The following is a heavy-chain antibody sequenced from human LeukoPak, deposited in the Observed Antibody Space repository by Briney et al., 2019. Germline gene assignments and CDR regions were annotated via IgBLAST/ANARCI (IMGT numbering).Heavy chain of an antibody. Sequence: SQTLSLTCAVSGGSISSGGYSWSWIRQPPGKGLERIGYIYHSGSTYYNPSLKSRVTISVDRSKNQFSLKLSSVTAADTAVYYCARGYDFWSGYSWFDPWGQGTLVTVSS. CDR3: ARGYDFWSGYSWFDP. V-gene: IGHV4-30-2*01. CDR2: IYHSGST. J-gene: IGHJ5*02. CDR1: GGSISSGGYS. D-gene: IGHD3-3*01.